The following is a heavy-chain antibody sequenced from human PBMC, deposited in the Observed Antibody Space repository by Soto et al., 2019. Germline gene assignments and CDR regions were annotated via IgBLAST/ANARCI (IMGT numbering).Heavy chain of an antibody. Sequence: ASVKVSCKASGYTFTGNDIHWVRQAPGQGLEWMGWINPNSGGTNYAQKFQGWVTMTRDTSISTAYMELSRLKSDDTAVYYCARASSTVTFFDYWGQGTLVTVSS. V-gene: IGHV1-2*04. CDR3: ARASSTVTFFDY. CDR2: INPNSGGT. J-gene: IGHJ4*02. CDR1: GYTFTGND. D-gene: IGHD4-17*01.